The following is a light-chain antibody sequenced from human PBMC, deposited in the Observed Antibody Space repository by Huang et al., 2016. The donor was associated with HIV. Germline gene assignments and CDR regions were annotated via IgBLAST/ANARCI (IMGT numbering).Light chain of an antibody. CDR3: QQYGNSPPYT. V-gene: IGKV3-20*01. CDR2: DTA. CDR1: QTISSNY. J-gene: IGKJ2*01. Sequence: EVVLTQSPGTLSLSPGERATLPCRASQTISSNYFAWYQQKPGQAPRLLIYDTANRATGIPDRFSGSGSGTDCTLTISRLEPEDFAVYYCQQYGNSPPYTFGQGTTLDIK.